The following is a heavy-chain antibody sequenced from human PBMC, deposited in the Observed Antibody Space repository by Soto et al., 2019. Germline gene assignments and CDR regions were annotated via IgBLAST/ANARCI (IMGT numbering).Heavy chain of an antibody. D-gene: IGHD1-26*01. Sequence: EVQLLESGGGLVQPGGSLRLSCAASGFTFSSYAMRWVRQAPGKGLEWVSAISGSGDSTYYADSVKGRFTVSRDNSMNTLYLQMNSLRAEDTGVYYCASRGSGSYYDSWGQGTLVTVSS. V-gene: IGHV3-23*01. CDR3: ASRGSGSYYDS. CDR1: GFTFSSYA. CDR2: ISGSGDST. J-gene: IGHJ4*02.